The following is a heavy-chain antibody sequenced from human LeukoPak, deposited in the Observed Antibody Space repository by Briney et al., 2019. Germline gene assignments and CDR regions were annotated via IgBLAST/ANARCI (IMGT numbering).Heavy chain of an antibody. Sequence: GGSLRLSCAASGFTFDDYGMSWVRQAPGKGLEWVSGINWNGGSTGYADSVKGRFTISRDNAKNSLYLQMNSLRAEDTALYHCAKGAYYYDSSGYYSAFDIWGQGTMVTVSS. J-gene: IGHJ3*02. CDR1: GFTFDDYG. CDR2: INWNGGST. V-gene: IGHV3-20*01. D-gene: IGHD3-22*01. CDR3: AKGAYYYDSSGYYSAFDI.